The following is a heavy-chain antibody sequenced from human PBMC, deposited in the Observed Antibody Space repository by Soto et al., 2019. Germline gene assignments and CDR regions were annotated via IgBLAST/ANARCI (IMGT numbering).Heavy chain of an antibody. CDR3: AIFRTVTTPFDY. CDR1: GFTFGDYA. J-gene: IGHJ4*02. Sequence: EVPLVESGGGLVQPGRSLRLSCAASGFTFGDYAMHWVRQAPGRGLEWVSGITWNSGSIGYADSVKGRFTISRDNAKNSLYLQMNSLRAEDTALYYCAIFRTVTTPFDYWGQGTLVTVSS. V-gene: IGHV3-9*01. D-gene: IGHD4-17*01. CDR2: ITWNSGSI.